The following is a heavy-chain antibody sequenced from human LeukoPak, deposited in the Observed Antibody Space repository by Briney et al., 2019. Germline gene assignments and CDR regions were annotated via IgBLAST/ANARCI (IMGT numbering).Heavy chain of an antibody. CDR3: ARGPGRYFDY. CDR1: GGSISSYY. Sequence: SETLSLTCTVSGGSISSYYWSWIRQPPGKGLEWIGYIYYSGSTNYNPSLRSRVTISVDTSKNQFSLKLSSVTAADTAVYYCARGPGRYFDYWGQGTLVTVSS. D-gene: IGHD7-27*01. V-gene: IGHV4-59*01. J-gene: IGHJ4*02. CDR2: IYYSGST.